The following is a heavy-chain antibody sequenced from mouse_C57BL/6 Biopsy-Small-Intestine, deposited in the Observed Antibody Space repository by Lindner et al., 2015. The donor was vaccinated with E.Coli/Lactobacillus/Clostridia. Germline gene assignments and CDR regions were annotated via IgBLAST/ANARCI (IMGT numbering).Heavy chain of an antibody. CDR3: VYEVVVGVWSAKWFDP. V-gene: IGHV1-83*01. CDR2: DPEEGERVP. D-gene: IGHD1-3*01. Sequence: SVKVSCKVSGHTLTELSIHWVRQAPGKGLEWMGGFDPEEGERVPTPKFQGRLTMTEDTSIDTAYMELTSLSSEDTAVYFCAVYEVVVGVWSAKWFDPWGQGTLVTVS. J-gene: IGHJ3*01. CDR1: HTLTELSI.